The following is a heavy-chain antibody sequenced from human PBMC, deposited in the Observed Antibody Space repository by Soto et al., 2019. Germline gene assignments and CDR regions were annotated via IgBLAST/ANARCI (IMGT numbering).Heavy chain of an antibody. CDR3: ARDLDYVWGSYRQVSSY. J-gene: IGHJ4*02. V-gene: IGHV1-18*01. D-gene: IGHD3-16*02. CDR1: GYTFTSYG. CDR2: ISGYNGNR. Sequence: GASVKVSCKASGYTFTSYGITWVRQAPGQGLEWVGWISGYNGNRDYAEKLQGRVTVTTDTSTSTVYMELTSLRYDDTAVYYCARDLDYVWGSYRQVSSYWGQGTLVTVSS.